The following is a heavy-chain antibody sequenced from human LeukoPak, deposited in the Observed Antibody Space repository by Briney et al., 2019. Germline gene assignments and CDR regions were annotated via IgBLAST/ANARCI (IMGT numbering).Heavy chain of an antibody. CDR3: AREAGSSWPYYYYGMDV. CDR1: GGSISSYY. Sequence: PSETLSLTCTVSGGSISSYYWSWIRQPAGKGLEWIGRIYTSGSTNYNPSLKSRVTISVDTSKNQFSLKLSSVTAADTAVYYCAREAGSSWPYYYYGMDVWGQGTTVTVSS. D-gene: IGHD6-13*01. J-gene: IGHJ6*02. V-gene: IGHV4-4*07. CDR2: IYTSGST.